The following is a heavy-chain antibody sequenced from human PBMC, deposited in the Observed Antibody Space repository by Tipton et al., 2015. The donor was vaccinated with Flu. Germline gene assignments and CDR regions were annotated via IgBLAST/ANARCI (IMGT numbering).Heavy chain of an antibody. CDR2: IQSTGRT. V-gene: IGHV4-4*07. D-gene: IGHD5-24*01. CDR1: GGSISSYY. Sequence: TLSLTCTVSGGSISSYYWNWIRQSAGKGLEWIGRIQSTGRTNYNPSLRSRVTMSLDASKNQVSLKLTSVTAADTAVYYCARGGYNYAIYWFDPWGQGRLVSVSS. J-gene: IGHJ5*02. CDR3: ARGGYNYAIYWFDP.